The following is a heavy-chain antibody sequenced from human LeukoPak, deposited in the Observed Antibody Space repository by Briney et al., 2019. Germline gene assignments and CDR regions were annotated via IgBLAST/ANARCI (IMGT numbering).Heavy chain of an antibody. Sequence: GESLKISCQGSGYSFTTYWIGWVRQMPGKGLEWMGIIYPGDSDTRYSPSSQGQVTISADKSISTAYLQWSSLKASVTAMYYCARAGLDAFDIWGQGTMVTVSS. J-gene: IGHJ3*02. CDR1: GYSFTTYW. CDR3: ARAGLDAFDI. V-gene: IGHV5-51*01. CDR2: IYPGDSDT.